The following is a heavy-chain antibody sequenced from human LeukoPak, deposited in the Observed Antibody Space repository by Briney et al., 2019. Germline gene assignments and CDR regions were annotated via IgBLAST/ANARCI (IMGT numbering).Heavy chain of an antibody. CDR3: ASAYCSCTSCSGFDY. V-gene: IGHV4-30-2*01. CDR1: GGSISSGGYS. D-gene: IGHD2-2*01. Sequence: SQTLSHTCAVSGGSISSGGYSWSWLRQPPGKGLEWIGYIYHSGSTYYNPSLKSRVTISVDRSKNQFSLKLSSVTAADTAVYYCASAYCSCTSCSGFDYWGQGTLVTVSS. CDR2: IYHSGST. J-gene: IGHJ4*02.